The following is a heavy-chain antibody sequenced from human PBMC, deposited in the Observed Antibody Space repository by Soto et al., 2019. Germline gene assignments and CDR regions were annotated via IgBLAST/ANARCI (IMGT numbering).Heavy chain of an antibody. CDR2: IYPGPSDT. CDR3: ATQMATSQDAFDI. D-gene: IGHD5-12*01. Sequence: GEPLKISCKGSRYSFTSYWIGWVRQMPGKGLEWMGIIYPGPSDTRYNPSFQDQLTISADTSISTAYLQWSGLKASDSAMFYCATQMATSQDAFDIWGQGTMVTVSS. J-gene: IGHJ3*02. CDR1: RYSFTSYW. V-gene: IGHV5-51*01.